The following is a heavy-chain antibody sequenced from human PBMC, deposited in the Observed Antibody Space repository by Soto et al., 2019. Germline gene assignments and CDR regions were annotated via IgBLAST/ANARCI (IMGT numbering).Heavy chain of an antibody. J-gene: IGHJ6*02. CDR2: IIPIFGTA. CDR1: GGTFSSYA. CDR3: SGSQQTIYYYYYGMDV. D-gene: IGHD1-1*01. Sequence: SVKVSCKASGGTFSSYAISWVRQAPGQGLEWMGGIIPIFGTANYAQKFQGRVTIIADESTSTAYMELSSLRSEDTAVYYCSGSQQTIYYYYYGMDVWGQGTTVTVSS. V-gene: IGHV1-69*13.